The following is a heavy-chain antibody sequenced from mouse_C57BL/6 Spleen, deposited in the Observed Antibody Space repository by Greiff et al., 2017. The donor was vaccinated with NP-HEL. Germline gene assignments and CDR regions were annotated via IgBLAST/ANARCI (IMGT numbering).Heavy chain of an antibody. CDR2: ISSGSSTN. V-gene: IGHV5-17*01. J-gene: IGHJ3*01. CDR3: ARNHDYDGFAY. D-gene: IGHD2-4*01. Sequence: EVKLVESGGGLVKPGGSLKLSCAASGFTFSDYGMHWVRQAPEKGLEWVAYISSGSSTNYYADTVKGRFTISRDNAKNTLFLQMTSLRSEDTAMYYCARNHDYDGFAYWGQGTLVTVSA. CDR1: GFTFSDYG.